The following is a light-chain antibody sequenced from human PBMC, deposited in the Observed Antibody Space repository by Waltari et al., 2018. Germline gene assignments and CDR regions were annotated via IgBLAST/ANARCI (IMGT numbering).Light chain of an antibody. Sequence: IVLTQSPGTPSLSPGDTGTLSCRASQSLSSSYLAWYQQRPGQAPRLLIYGSSNRATGIPDRFSGSGSGTHFTLIISGLEPEDSAVYYCQQFGSSPRGTFGQGTKLEIK. J-gene: IGKJ2*01. V-gene: IGKV3-20*01. CDR2: GSS. CDR3: QQFGSSPRGT. CDR1: QSLSSSY.